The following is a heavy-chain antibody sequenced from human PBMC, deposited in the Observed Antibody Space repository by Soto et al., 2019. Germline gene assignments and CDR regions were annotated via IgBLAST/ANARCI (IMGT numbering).Heavy chain of an antibody. Sequence: GSLRLSCATSGFTVDNGMTWVRQTPGKGLEWVSSIDYYATNRHYADSVKGRFTISRDKARNTVALQMSNLRAEDTALSYCVSWVSAPFDKFGPGT. CDR2: IDYYATNR. CDR1: GFTVDNG. D-gene: IGHD2-8*01. J-gene: IGHJ4*02. V-gene: IGHV3-23*05. CDR3: VSWVSAPFDK.